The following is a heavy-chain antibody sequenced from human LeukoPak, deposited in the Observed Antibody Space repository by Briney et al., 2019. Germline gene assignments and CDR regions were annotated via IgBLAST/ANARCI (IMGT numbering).Heavy chain of an antibody. CDR2: IYTDGST. CDR3: ARDREVVPAMAQMDV. J-gene: IGHJ6*04. CDR1: GFTVSTNY. Sequence: GGSLRLSCAASGFTVSTNYMSWVRQAPGKGLEWVSVIYTDGSTHYADSVKGRFTISRGNSKNALYLQMNSLRAEDTAVYYCARDREVVPAMAQMDVWGKGTTVTVSS. V-gene: IGHV3-53*01. D-gene: IGHD2-21*02.